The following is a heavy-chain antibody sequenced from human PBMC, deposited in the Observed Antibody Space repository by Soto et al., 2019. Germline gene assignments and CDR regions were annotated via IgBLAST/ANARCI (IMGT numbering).Heavy chain of an antibody. CDR3: ARPPNAYGLDV. CDR2: INQDGSEK. Sequence: GGSLRLSCAASGFTFSSYWMNWVRQAPGKGLEWVANINQDGSEKYYVDSVMGRFTISRDNAKNSLYLQMNSLRAEDTAVYYCARPPNAYGLDVWGQGTTVTVSS. CDR1: GFTFSSYW. J-gene: IGHJ6*02. V-gene: IGHV3-7*01.